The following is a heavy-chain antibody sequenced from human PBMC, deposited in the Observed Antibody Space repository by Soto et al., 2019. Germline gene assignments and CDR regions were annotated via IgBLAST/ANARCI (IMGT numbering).Heavy chain of an antibody. V-gene: IGHV4-61*05. CDR1: GGSISSSSYY. Sequence: PSETLSLTCTVSGGSISSSSYYWGWIRQPPGKGLEWIGYIYYSGSTNYNPSLKSRVTISVDTSKNQFSLKLSSVTAADTAVYYCARRWGDAFDIWGQGIQVTVSS. J-gene: IGHJ3*02. CDR2: IYYSGST. CDR3: ARRWGDAFDI. D-gene: IGHD1-26*01.